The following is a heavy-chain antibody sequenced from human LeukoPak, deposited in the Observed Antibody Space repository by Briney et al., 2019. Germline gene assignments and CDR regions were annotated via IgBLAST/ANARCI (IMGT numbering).Heavy chain of an antibody. D-gene: IGHD3-3*01. CDR3: ARVSNYDFWSGYL. CDR1: GFTFSSYS. V-gene: IGHV3-21*01. J-gene: IGHJ5*02. CDR2: ISSSSSYI. Sequence: TGGSLRLSCAASGFTFSSYSMNWVHQAPGKGLEWVSSISSSSSYIYYADSVKGRFTISRDNAKNSLYLQMNSLRAEDTAVYYCARVSNYDFWSGYLWGQGTLVTVSS.